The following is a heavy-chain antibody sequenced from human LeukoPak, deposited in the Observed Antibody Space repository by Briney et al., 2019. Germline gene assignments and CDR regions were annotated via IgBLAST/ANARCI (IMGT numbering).Heavy chain of an antibody. Sequence: PSETLSLTCAVSGDSISSGGYSWSWIRQTPGKGLEWIAYIHDSGSTYNNPSLKSRLSISIDTSKNQFSLKLSSVTAADTAVYYCARDFPPYSTNSGTNDYWGQGTLVTVSS. CDR1: GDSISSGGYS. D-gene: IGHD4-11*01. V-gene: IGHV4-30-4*07. CDR2: IHDSGST. CDR3: ARDFPPYSTNSGTNDY. J-gene: IGHJ4*02.